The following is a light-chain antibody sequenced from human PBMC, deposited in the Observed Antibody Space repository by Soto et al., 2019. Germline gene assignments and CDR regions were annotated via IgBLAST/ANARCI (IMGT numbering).Light chain of an antibody. V-gene: IGKV3-11*01. CDR1: QSVSSY. CDR3: HQRSNWPRT. Sequence: EIVLTQSPATLSLSPGERATLSCRASQSVSSYLAWYQQKPGQAPRLLIYDASNRATGIPARFSGSGSGTDFTLTISSLGTEDFAVYYCHQRSNWPRTFGQGTKVDIK. CDR2: DAS. J-gene: IGKJ1*01.